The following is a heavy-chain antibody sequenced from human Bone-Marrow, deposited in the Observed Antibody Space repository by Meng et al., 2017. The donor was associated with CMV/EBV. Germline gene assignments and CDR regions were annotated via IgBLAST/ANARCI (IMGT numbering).Heavy chain of an antibody. V-gene: IGHV3-33*06. CDR2: IWHDGSNK. D-gene: IGHD1-26*01. CDR3: AKEDRYSGSYYDHYGMDV. Sequence: GESLKISCAASGFTFSSYGMHWVRQAPGKGLEWVAVIWHDGSNKYYADSVKGRFTISRDNSKNTLYLQMNSLRAEDTAVYYCAKEDRYSGSYYDHYGMDVWGQGTTVTVSS. CDR1: GFTFSSYG. J-gene: IGHJ6*02.